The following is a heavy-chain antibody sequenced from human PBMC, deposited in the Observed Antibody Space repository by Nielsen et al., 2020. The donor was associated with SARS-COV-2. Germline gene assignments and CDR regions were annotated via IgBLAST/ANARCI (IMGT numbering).Heavy chain of an antibody. CDR2: ISYDGSNK. CDR3: AKAFYYDDSGYSAGLDV. Sequence: GESLKISCAASGFTFSSYAMHWVRQAPGKGLEWVAVISYDGSNKYYADSVRGRFTISRDTSKNTLYLQMNSLRAGDTAVYYCAKAFYYDDSGYSAGLDVWGPGTTVTVSS. CDR1: GFTFSSYA. J-gene: IGHJ6*02. D-gene: IGHD3-22*01. V-gene: IGHV3-30-3*01.